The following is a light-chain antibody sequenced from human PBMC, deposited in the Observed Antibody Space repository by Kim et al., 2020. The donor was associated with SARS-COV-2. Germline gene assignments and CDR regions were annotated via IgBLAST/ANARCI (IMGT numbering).Light chain of an antibody. CDR3: QQYNNWPLT. V-gene: IGKV3-15*01. J-gene: IGKJ1*01. Sequence: VFPGERATLSCRASQSIAGSLAWYQQNPGQAPTLLIYGAATRATGIPARFSGSGSGTEFTLTISSLQSEDFAVYYCQQYNNWPLTFGQGTKVDIK. CDR1: QSIAGS. CDR2: GAA.